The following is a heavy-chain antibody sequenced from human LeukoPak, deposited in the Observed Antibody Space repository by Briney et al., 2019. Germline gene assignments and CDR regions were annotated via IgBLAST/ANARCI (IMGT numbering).Heavy chain of an antibody. CDR1: GGTFSSYA. CDR2: IIPIFGTA. Sequence: ASVKVSCKASGGTFSSYAISWVRWAPGQGLEWMGGIIPIFGTANYAQKFQGRVTITADESTSTAYMELSSLRSEDTAVYYCARDGWGSYFPLDYWGQGTLVTVSS. D-gene: IGHD1-26*01. CDR3: ARDGWGSYFPLDY. V-gene: IGHV1-69*13. J-gene: IGHJ4*02.